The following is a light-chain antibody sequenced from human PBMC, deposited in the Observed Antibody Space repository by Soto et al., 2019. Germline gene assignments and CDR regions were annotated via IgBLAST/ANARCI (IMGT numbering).Light chain of an antibody. CDR3: QQYDNRPLT. Sequence: DIPVTQSQSSLSASVGDRVTITCRASQSISSYLNWYQQKPGKAPKLLIYDASNLETGVPSRFSGSGSGTDFTFTISSLQPEDIATYYCQQYDNRPLTFGGGTKVDIK. J-gene: IGKJ4*01. V-gene: IGKV1-33*01. CDR1: QSISSY. CDR2: DAS.